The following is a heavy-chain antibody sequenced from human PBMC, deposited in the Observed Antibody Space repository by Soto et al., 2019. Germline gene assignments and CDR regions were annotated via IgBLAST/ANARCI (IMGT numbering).Heavy chain of an antibody. D-gene: IGHD2-2*01. CDR1: GSAFTSYY. Sequence: ASVKVSCKESGSAFTSYYRHWVRQAPGQGLEWMGIINPSGGSTSYAQKFQGRVTMTRDTSTSTVYMELSSLRSEDTAVYYCARVVPAAINWFDPWGQATRVTV. CDR2: INPSGGST. V-gene: IGHV1-46*01. J-gene: IGHJ5*02. CDR3: ARVVPAAINWFDP.